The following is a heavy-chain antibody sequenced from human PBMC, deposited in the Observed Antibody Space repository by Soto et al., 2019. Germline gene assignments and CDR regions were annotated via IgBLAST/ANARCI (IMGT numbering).Heavy chain of an antibody. CDR1: GYSFTKFW. V-gene: IGHV5-51*01. Sequence: PGESLKISCEGFGYSFTKFWIAWVRQMPGKGLEWMGIIYPGDSDTRYSPSFQGQVTISADKSIDTAYLQWSSLKASDTAMYCCARSLRLLPDAYSDDYYHYNGMDVWGQGTTVTVSS. J-gene: IGHJ6*02. D-gene: IGHD2-2*01. CDR3: ARSLRLLPDAYSDDYYHYNGMDV. CDR2: IYPGDSDT.